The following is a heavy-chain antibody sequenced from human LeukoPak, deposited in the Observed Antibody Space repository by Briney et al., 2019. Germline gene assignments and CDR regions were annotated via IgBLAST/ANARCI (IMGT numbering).Heavy chain of an antibody. Sequence: GGSLRLSCAASGFSFSNYAMSWVRQAPGKGLEWVSGIGRSGDYTYYADSVKGRFIISRDNSKNTVYLQVNSLTAEDTAVYYCARNPIAAPDYYYYMDVWGKGTTVTVSS. D-gene: IGHD6-6*01. V-gene: IGHV3-23*01. J-gene: IGHJ6*03. CDR3: ARNPIAAPDYYYYMDV. CDR2: IGRSGDYT. CDR1: GFSFSNYA.